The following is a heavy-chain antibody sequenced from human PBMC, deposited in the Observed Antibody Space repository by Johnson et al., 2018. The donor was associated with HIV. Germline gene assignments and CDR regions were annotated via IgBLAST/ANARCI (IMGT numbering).Heavy chain of an antibody. CDR1: GFPFDDYA. J-gene: IGHJ3*02. CDR3: ARDGTTGPSGDAFDI. Sequence: VQLVESGGGLVQPGRSLRLSCAASGFPFDDYAMHWVRQAPGNGLVYASAISGNGGSPYYANSVKGRFTISRDISKNTLYLQMNSLRAEDTAIYYCARDGTTGPSGDAFDIWGQGTMVTVSS. D-gene: IGHD4-17*01. V-gene: IGHV3-64*01. CDR2: ISGNGGSP.